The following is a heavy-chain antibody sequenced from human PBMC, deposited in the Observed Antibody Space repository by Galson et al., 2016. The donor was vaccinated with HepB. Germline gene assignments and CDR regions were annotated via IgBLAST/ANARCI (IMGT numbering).Heavy chain of an antibody. V-gene: IGHV2-70*11. CDR2: IDWDDDK. CDR3: ARMRGTICYGMDV. D-gene: IGHD1-14*01. Sequence: FSLSTSGMCVGWIRQPPGKALEWLARIDWDDDKYYSTSLKTRLTISKDTSKNQVVLTMTNMDPVDTATYYCARMRGTICYGMDVWGQGTTVTVSS. CDR1: FSLSTSGMC. J-gene: IGHJ6*02.